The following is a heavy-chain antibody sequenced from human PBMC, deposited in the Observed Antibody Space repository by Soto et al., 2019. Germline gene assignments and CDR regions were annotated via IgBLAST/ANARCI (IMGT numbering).Heavy chain of an antibody. D-gene: IGHD6-13*01. CDR1: GFPFNSYA. Sequence: QGQLVESGGDIVQSGRSLRLSCAASGFPFNSYAMHWVRQAPGKGLEWVAIISSGGTTKYYADSVKGRFTISRDNSKTTLYLEMTSLRTDDTAVYYCAREIDTSSWYPCFDYWGQGTLVTVSS. CDR2: ISSGGTTK. CDR3: AREIDTSSWYPCFDY. V-gene: IGHV3-30-3*01. J-gene: IGHJ4*02.